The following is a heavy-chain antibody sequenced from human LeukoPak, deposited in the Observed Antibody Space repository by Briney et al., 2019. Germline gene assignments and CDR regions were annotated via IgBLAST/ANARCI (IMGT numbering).Heavy chain of an antibody. J-gene: IGHJ4*02. D-gene: IGHD3-10*01. CDR1: GFTFSSYS. Sequence: PGGSLRLSCAASGFTFSSYSMNWVRQAPGKGLEWVSYISSSSSTIYYADSVKGRFTISRDNARNSLYLQMNSLRAEDTAVYYCARVPSRLLWFGERVSIDYWGQGTLVTVSS. CDR2: ISSSSSTI. V-gene: IGHV3-48*01. CDR3: ARVPSRLLWFGERVSIDY.